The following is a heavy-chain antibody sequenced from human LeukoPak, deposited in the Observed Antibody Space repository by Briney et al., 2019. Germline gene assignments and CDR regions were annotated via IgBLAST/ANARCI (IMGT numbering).Heavy chain of an antibody. D-gene: IGHD5-24*01. CDR1: GGSITNYY. CDR3: AREHRDCVGDGYYYGS. V-gene: IGHV4-4*07. CDR2: IYTNGYT. J-gene: IGHJ5*02. Sequence: PSETLSLTCSVSGGSITNYYWAWIRQPVGRGLEWIGRIYTNGYTDYNPSLRSRLTMSVDTSKNQFSLKLTSVTAADTAVYFCAREHRDCVGDGYYYGSWGQGTLVTVSS.